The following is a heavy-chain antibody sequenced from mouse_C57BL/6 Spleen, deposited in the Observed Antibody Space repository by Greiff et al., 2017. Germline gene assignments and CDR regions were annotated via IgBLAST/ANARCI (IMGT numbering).Heavy chain of an antibody. J-gene: IGHJ4*01. CDR2: INPNNGGT. Sequence: EVKLMESGPELVKPGASVKMSCKASGYTFTDYNMHWVKQSHGKSLEWIGYINPNNGGTSYNQKFKGKATLTVNKSSSTAYMELRSLTSEDSAVYYCARGELLYAMDYWGQGTSVTVSS. CDR3: ARGELLYAMDY. CDR1: GYTFTDYN. V-gene: IGHV1-22*01.